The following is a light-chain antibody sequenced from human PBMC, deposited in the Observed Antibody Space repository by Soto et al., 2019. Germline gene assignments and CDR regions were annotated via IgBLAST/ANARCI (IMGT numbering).Light chain of an antibody. CDR3: QTWGSGIVV. V-gene: IGLV4-69*01. Sequence: QLVLTQSPSASASLGASVKLTCTLSSGHSNYAIAWHQQQSEKGPRFLMNLNSDGSHSKGDGIPDRFSGSSSGAERYLTISSLQSEDEADYYWQTWGSGIVVFGGGTKVTVL. CDR1: SGHSNYA. J-gene: IGLJ2*01. CDR2: LNSDGSH.